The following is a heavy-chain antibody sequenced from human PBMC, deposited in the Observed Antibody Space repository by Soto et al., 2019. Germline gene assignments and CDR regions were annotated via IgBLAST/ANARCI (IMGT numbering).Heavy chain of an antibody. CDR1: GYTFTSYG. V-gene: IGHV1-18*01. D-gene: IGHD6-13*01. Sequence: QVQLVQSGAEVKKPGASEKVSCKASGYTFTSYGISWVRQAPGQGPEWMGRISTYNGNTNYVQKLQGRVTMTTDTSTNTAYMELRSLRYDDTAVYYCARDPGYSTTWHQAFDIWGQGTMVTVSS. CDR3: ARDPGYSTTWHQAFDI. CDR2: ISTYNGNT. J-gene: IGHJ3*02.